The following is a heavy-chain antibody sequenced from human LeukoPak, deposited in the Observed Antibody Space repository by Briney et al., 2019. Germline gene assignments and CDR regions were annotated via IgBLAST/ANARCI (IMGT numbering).Heavy chain of an antibody. CDR3: AKGGGYYDSSGYFQFDY. CDR2: ISGSGGST. Sequence: GGSLRLSCAASGFTLSSYGMSWVRQAPGKGLEWVSAISGSGGSTYYADSVKGRFTISRDNSKNTLYLQMNSLRAEDTAVYYCAKGGGYYDSSGYFQFDYWGQGTLVTVSS. D-gene: IGHD3-22*01. CDR1: GFTLSSYG. V-gene: IGHV3-23*01. J-gene: IGHJ4*02.